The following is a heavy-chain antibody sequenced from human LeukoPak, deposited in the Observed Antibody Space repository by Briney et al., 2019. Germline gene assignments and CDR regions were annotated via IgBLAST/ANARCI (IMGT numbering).Heavy chain of an antibody. J-gene: IGHJ3*02. V-gene: IGHV4-31*11. Sequence: SETLSLTCAVSGGSISSSNWWSWIRQHPGKGLEWIGYIYYSGSTYYNPSLKSRVTISVDTSKNQFSLKLSSVTAADTAVYYCARDPIHCSGGSCYSRAFDIWGQGTMVTVSS. CDR2: IYYSGST. D-gene: IGHD2-15*01. CDR3: ARDPIHCSGGSCYSRAFDI. CDR1: GGSISSSNW.